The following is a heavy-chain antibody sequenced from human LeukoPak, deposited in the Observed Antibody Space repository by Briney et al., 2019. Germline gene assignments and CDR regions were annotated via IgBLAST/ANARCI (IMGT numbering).Heavy chain of an antibody. CDR3: ANLGNY. CDR2: ISYDGSNE. CDR1: GFTFSSYG. V-gene: IGHV3-30*18. Sequence: GGSLRLSCAASGFTFSSYGMHWVRQAPGKGLEWVAVISYDGSNEYYADSVKGRFTISRDNSKNTLYLQMNSLRAEDTAVYYCANLGNYWGQGTLVTVSS. J-gene: IGHJ4*02. D-gene: IGHD3-16*01.